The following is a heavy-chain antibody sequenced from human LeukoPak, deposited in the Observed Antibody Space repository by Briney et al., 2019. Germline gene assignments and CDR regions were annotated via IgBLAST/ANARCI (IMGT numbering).Heavy chain of an antibody. J-gene: IGHJ3*02. V-gene: IGHV3-23*01. Sequence: GGSLRLSCAASGFAFSSYVINWVRQAPGKGLEWVSAIGGTGRTYYADPVKGRFTISRDNSKNTVFLQMNSLRAEDTATFYCAKDMTTRGAFDIWGQGTMVTVSS. CDR2: IGGTGRT. CDR3: AKDMTTRGAFDI. D-gene: IGHD1-1*01. CDR1: GFAFSSYV.